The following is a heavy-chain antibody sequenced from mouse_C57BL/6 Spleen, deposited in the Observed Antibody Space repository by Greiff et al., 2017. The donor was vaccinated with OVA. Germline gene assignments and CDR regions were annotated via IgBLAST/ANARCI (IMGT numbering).Heavy chain of an antibody. CDR2: INPYNGGT. CDR3: ARGVLRYGYFDY. CDR1: GYTFTDYY. Sequence: EVMLVESGPVLVKPGASVKMSCKASGYTFTDYYMNWVKQSHGKSLEWIGVINPYNGGTSYNQKFKGKATLTVDKSSSTAYMELNSLTSEDSAVYYCARGVLRYGYFDYWGQGTTLTVSS. J-gene: IGHJ2*01. D-gene: IGHD1-1*01. V-gene: IGHV1-19*01.